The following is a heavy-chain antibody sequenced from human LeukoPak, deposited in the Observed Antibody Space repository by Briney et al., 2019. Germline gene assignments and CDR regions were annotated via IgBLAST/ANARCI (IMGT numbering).Heavy chain of an antibody. V-gene: IGHV3-23*01. CDR2: ISGSGVST. J-gene: IGHJ4*02. CDR3: AKGDAHGDYFYFDN. Sequence: GGSLRLSCAASRFTFGAYAMTWVRQAPGKGLEWVSGISGSGVSTYCADSVKGRFTISRDNSKNTVFLQMSSLSPEDTATYYCAKGDAHGDYFYFDNWGQGTLVTVSS. D-gene: IGHD4-17*01. CDR1: RFTFGAYA.